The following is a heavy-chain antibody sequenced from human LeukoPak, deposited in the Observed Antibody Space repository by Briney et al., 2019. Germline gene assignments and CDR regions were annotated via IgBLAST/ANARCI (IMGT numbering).Heavy chain of an antibody. J-gene: IGHJ4*02. V-gene: IGHV1-3*03. CDR2: INAGNGNT. CDR1: GYTFTSYA. CDR3: ARMGAYCTNGVCYTTFDY. D-gene: IGHD2-8*01. Sequence: ASVKVSCKASGYTFTSYAMHWVRQAPGQRLEWMGWINAGNGNTKYSQEFQGRVTITRDTSASTAYMELSSLRSEDMAVYYCARMGAYCTNGVCYTTFDYWGQGTLVTVSS.